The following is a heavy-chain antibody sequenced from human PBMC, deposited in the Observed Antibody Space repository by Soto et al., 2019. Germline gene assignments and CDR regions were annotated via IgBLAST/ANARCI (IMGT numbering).Heavy chain of an antibody. CDR2: IYYSGST. J-gene: IGHJ4*02. Sequence: PSEILCRTYTVSGGSTSSGGYYWCWIRQHPGKGLERIGYIYYSGSTYYNTSLKSRVTISVDTSKNQFSLKLSSVSAADTAVYYCAKDSQNYSSSGYIFDYWGQGTLVTVSS. D-gene: IGHD3-22*01. V-gene: IGHV4-31*03. CDR1: GGSTSSGGYY. CDR3: AKDSQNYSSSGYIFDY.